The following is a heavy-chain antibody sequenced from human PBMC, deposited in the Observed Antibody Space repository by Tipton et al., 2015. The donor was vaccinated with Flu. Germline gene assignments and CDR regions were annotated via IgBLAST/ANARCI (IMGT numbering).Heavy chain of an antibody. V-gene: IGHV6-1*01. Sequence: GLVKPSQTLSLTCTISGDSVSTTSAAWDWIRRSPSRGLEWLGRTYYRSNWYNDYAESMKGRITINPDTSKNQFTLQLNSVTPEDTAVYYCARDIGHSGSIYDHWGQGALVTVSS. CDR1: GDSVSTTSAA. D-gene: IGHD1-26*01. CDR2: TYYRSNWYN. CDR3: ARDIGHSGSIYDH. J-gene: IGHJ5*02.